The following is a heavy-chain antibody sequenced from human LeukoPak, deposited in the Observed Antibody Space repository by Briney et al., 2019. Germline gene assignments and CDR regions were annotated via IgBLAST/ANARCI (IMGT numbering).Heavy chain of an antibody. CDR1: GGSISSSSYY. Sequence: SETLSLTCTVSGGSISSSSYYWGWIRQPPGKGLEWIGSIYYSGSTYYNPSLKSRVTISVDTSKNQFSLKLSSVTAADTAVYYCASGSHSSSWYEMWFDPWGQGTLVTVSS. J-gene: IGHJ5*02. V-gene: IGHV4-39*01. CDR2: IYYSGST. D-gene: IGHD6-13*01. CDR3: ASGSHSSSWYEMWFDP.